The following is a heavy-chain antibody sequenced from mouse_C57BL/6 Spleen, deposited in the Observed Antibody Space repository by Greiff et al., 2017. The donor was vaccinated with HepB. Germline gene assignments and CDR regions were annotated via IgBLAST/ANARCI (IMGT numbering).Heavy chain of an antibody. Sequence: EVQLQESGGGLVKPGGSLKLSCAASGFTFSDYGMHWVRQAPEKGLEWVAYISSGSSTIYYADTVKGRFTISRDNAKNTLFLQMTSLRSEDTAMYYCARPLFYYGNGGFAYWGQGTLVTVSA. CDR1: GFTFSDYG. D-gene: IGHD2-1*01. CDR3: ARPLFYYGNGGFAY. J-gene: IGHJ3*01. CDR2: ISSGSSTI. V-gene: IGHV5-17*01.